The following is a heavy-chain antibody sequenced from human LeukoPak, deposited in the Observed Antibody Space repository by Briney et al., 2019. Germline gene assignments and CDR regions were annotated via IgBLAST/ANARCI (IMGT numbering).Heavy chain of an antibody. CDR3: ARGYSYGSVYALYYFGY. J-gene: IGHJ4*02. CDR2: IYYSGST. V-gene: IGHV4-39*07. D-gene: IGHD5-18*01. CDR1: GGSISSSSYY. Sequence: SQTLSLTCTVSGGSISSSSYYWGWIRQPPGKGLEWIGSIYYSGSTYYNPSLKSRVTISVDTSKNQFSLKLSSVTAADTAVYYCARGYSYGSVYALYYFGYWGQGTLVTVSS.